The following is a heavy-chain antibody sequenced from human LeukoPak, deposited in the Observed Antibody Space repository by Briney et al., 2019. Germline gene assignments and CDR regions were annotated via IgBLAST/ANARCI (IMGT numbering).Heavy chain of an antibody. Sequence: PSETLSLTCSVSGGSISSYYWSWIRQPPGKGLEWIGYIYTSGSTNYNYNPSLNSRVTISVDTSKNQFSPRLTSVTAADTALYYCARHYSSSRGWFDPWGQGTLVTVSS. V-gene: IGHV4-4*09. CDR1: GGSISSYY. CDR2: IYTSGSTNY. J-gene: IGHJ5*02. D-gene: IGHD6-6*01. CDR3: ARHYSSSRGWFDP.